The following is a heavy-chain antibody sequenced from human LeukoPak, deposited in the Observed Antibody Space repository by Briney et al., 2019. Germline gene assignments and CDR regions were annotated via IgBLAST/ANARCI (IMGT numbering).Heavy chain of an antibody. CDR2: IYYSGST. J-gene: IGHJ4*02. Sequence: PSETLSLTCTVSGGSISSYYWSWIRQPPGKGLEWIGYIYYSGSTNYNPSPKSRVTISVDTSKNQFSLKLSSVTAADTAVYYCARHERSYYYDSSGRFDYWGQGTLVTVSS. CDR3: ARHERSYYYDSSGRFDY. D-gene: IGHD3-22*01. V-gene: IGHV4-59*08. CDR1: GGSISSYY.